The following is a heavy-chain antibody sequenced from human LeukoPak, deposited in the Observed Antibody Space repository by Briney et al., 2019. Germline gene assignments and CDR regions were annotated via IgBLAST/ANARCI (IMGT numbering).Heavy chain of an antibody. D-gene: IGHD3-22*01. CDR2: IYYSGSP. CDR3: ARAYSYDYHSSGYYAPKYFQH. V-gene: IGHV4-31*03. J-gene: IGHJ1*01. CDR1: GGSISSGGYY. Sequence: SQTLSLTCTVSGGSISSGGYYWSWIRQHPGKGREWIGYIYYSGSPYYNPSLKSRLTISVDTSKNQFSLQLTSVTAADTAVYYCARAYSYDYHSSGYYAPKYFQHWGQGTLVTVSS.